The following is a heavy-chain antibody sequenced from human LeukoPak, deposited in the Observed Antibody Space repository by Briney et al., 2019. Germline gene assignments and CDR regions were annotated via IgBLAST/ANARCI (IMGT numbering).Heavy chain of an antibody. CDR1: GFTFSSYA. Sequence: GRSLRLSCAASGFTFSSYAMHWVRQAPGKGLEWVAVISYDGSNKYYADSVKGRFTISRDNSKNTLYLQMNSLRSEDTAVYYCARDFPPSGGIAALSDDWGQGTLVTVSS. CDR3: ARDFPPSGGIAALSDD. J-gene: IGHJ4*02. V-gene: IGHV3-30-3*01. D-gene: IGHD6-13*01. CDR2: ISYDGSNK.